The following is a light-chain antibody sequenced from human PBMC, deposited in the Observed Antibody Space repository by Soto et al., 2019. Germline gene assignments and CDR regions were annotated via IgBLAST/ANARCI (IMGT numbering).Light chain of an antibody. J-gene: IGKJ1*01. CDR1: QSVSSSY. CDR3: QQYRSWPRT. CDR2: GAS. V-gene: IGKV3-20*01. Sequence: EILLTQSPSTLSLSPGERATLSCRASQSVSSSYLAWYQQKSGQAPRLLIYGASTRATDMPGRFSGRGAGAEFTLTISSLQSEDFAVYYCQQYRSWPRTFGQGTKVDI.